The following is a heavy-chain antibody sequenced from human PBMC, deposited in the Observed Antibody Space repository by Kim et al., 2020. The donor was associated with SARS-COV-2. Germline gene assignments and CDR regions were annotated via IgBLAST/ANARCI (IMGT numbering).Heavy chain of an antibody. V-gene: IGHV4-59*01. Sequence: SETLSLTRTVSGGSISGYYWSWIRQPPGKGLEWIGYIYYSGSTNYNASLNSRVTISVDTSKNQFSLNLSSVTAADTAVYYCARDYSGGSGSYYMAAYWG. CDR1: GGSISGYY. CDR2: IYYSGST. D-gene: IGHD3-10*01. CDR3: ARDYSGGSGSYYMAAY. J-gene: IGHJ4*01.